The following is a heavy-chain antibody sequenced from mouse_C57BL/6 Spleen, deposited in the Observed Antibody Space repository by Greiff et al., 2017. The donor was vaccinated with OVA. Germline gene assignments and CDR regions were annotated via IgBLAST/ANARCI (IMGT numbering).Heavy chain of an antibody. V-gene: IGHV1-15*01. D-gene: IGHD2-2*01. CDR1: GYTFTDYE. CDR2: IDPETGGT. CDR3: TRRYYGYDLDWYFDV. Sequence: PLNPSGAELVIPFASVTLSCKASGYTFTDYEMHWVKQTPVHGLEWIGAIDPETGGTAYNQKFKGKAILTADKSSSTAYMELRSLTSEDSAVYYCTRRYYGYDLDWYFDVWGTGTTVTVSS. J-gene: IGHJ1*03.